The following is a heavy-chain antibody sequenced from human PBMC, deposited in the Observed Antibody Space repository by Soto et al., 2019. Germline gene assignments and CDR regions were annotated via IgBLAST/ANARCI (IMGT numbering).Heavy chain of an antibody. CDR3: AKRSLVAPTAFDY. V-gene: IGHV3-30*18. Sequence: PGGSLRLSCAASGFTFISYGMHWVRQAPGKGLEWVAVISYDGSNKYFADSVKGRFTISRDNSKNTLYLQMDSLRAEDTAVYYCAKRSLVAPTAFDYWGQGT. CDR2: ISYDGSNK. J-gene: IGHJ4*02. CDR1: GFTFISYG. D-gene: IGHD5-12*01.